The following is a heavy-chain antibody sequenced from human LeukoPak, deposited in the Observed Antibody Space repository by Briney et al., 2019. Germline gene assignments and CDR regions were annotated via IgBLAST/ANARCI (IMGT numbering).Heavy chain of an antibody. CDR3: ARVQNSYHYDSSGYAYY. J-gene: IGHJ4*02. CDR1: GFTFSSYG. V-gene: IGHV3-30*02. CDR2: IRYDGSNK. Sequence: GGSLRLSCAASGFTFSSYGMHWVRQAPGKGLEWVAFIRYDGSNKYYADSVKGRFTISRDNSKNTLYLQMNSLRVEDTAVYYCARVQNSYHYDSSGYAYYWGQGTLVTVSS. D-gene: IGHD3-22*01.